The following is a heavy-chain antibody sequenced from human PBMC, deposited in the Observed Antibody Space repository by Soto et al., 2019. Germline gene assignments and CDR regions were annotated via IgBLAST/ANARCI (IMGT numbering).Heavy chain of an antibody. CDR1: GFTFSGFD. CDR3: ARGQEVGAHFFDS. D-gene: IGHD2-15*01. J-gene: IGHJ4*02. V-gene: IGHV3-13*01. Sequence: GGSLRLSCEASGFTFSGFDMHWVRQPTGKGLEWVSTIGTAGDTYYAVSVKGRFTISRDNAKNSLSLQVNSLRAGDTAVYFCARGQEVGAHFFDSWGQGTLVTVSS. CDR2: IGTAGDT.